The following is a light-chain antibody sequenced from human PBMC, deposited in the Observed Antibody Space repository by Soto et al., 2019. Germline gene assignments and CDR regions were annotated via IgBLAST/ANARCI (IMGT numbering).Light chain of an antibody. CDR3: SSYTSSSTLV. V-gene: IGLV2-14*01. J-gene: IGLJ2*01. CDR1: SSDVGGYNY. CDR2: DVS. Sequence: QSVLNQPASVSGSPGQSITISCTGTSSDVGGYNYVSWYQQHPGKAPKLMIYDVSNRPSGVSNRFSGSKSGNTASLTISGLKAEDEADYYCSSYTSSSTLVVGGGTKLTVL.